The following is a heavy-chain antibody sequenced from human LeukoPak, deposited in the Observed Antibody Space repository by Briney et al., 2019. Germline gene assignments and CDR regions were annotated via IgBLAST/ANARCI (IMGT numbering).Heavy chain of an antibody. CDR2: ISAYNGNT. V-gene: IGHV1-18*01. CDR1: GYTFTSYG. D-gene: IGHD3-9*01. Sequence: GASVKVSCKASGYTFTSYGISWVRQAPGQGLEWMGWISAYNGNTNYAQKLQGRVTMTTDTSTSTAYMELRSLRSDDTAVYYCARAVELRYFDWLLQEPYDRYFDYWGQGTLVTVSS. J-gene: IGHJ4*02. CDR3: ARAVELRYFDWLLQEPYDRYFDY.